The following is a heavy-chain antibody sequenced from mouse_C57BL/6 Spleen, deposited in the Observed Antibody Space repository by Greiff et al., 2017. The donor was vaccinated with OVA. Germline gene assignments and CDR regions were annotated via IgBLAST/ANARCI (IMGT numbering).Heavy chain of an antibody. Sequence: QVQLKQSGPGLVAPSQSLSITCPVSGFSLTSYGVDWVRQPPGKGLEWLGGIWGGGSSNNYSDLMSSTGISNDNSKCQVFLKMNSLQTDDTAMYYCAKRRGDDGYYEGYFDVWGTGTTVTVSS. V-gene: IGHV2-9*01. J-gene: IGHJ1*03. CDR3: AKRRGDDGYYEGYFDV. CDR2: IWGGGSS. CDR1: GFSLTSYG. D-gene: IGHD2-3*01.